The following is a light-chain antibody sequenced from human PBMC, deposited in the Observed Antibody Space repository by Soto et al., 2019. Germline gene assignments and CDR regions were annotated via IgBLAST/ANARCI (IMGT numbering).Light chain of an antibody. V-gene: IGKV2-29*01. CDR3: MQYIDLPPT. CDR1: QTARHSDGRTH. CDR2: DGS. J-gene: IGKJ2*01. Sequence: DIVMTQTPLSLSVTPGQAASISCKSMQTARHSDGRTHLYWFRQKPGQPPQLLIYDGSTRFSGVTERFSGSGSWTDFTLNISRVESDDVGVYYWMQYIDLPPTFGQGTKLEIK.